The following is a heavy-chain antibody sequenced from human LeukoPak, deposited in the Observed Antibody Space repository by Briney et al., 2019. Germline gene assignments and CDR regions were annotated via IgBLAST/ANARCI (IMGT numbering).Heavy chain of an antibody. CDR1: STYN. CDR3: ARRLWFGELLNAFDI. J-gene: IGHJ3*02. Sequence: STYNMMWVRQAPGKGLEWIGSIYYSGSTYYNPSLKSRVTISVDTSKNQFSLKLSSVTAADTAVYYCARRLWFGELLNAFDIWGQGTMVTVSS. D-gene: IGHD3-10*01. V-gene: IGHV4-39*07. CDR2: IYYSGST.